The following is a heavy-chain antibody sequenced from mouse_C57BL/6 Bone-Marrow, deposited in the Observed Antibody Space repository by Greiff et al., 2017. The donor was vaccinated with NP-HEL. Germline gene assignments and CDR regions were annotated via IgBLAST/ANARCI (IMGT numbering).Heavy chain of an antibody. CDR2: ISYDGSN. Sequence: VQLKESGPGLVKPSQSLSLTCSVTGYSITSGYYWNWIRQFPGNKLEWMGYISYDGSNNYNPSLKNRISITRDTSKNQFFLKLNSVTTEDTATYYCAREWLPYYFDYWGQGTTLTVSS. J-gene: IGHJ2*01. CDR3: AREWLPYYFDY. V-gene: IGHV3-6*01. D-gene: IGHD2-2*01. CDR1: GYSITSGYY.